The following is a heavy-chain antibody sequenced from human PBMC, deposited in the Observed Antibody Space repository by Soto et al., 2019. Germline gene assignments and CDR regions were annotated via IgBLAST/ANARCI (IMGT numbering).Heavy chain of an antibody. CDR3: GRDAPSGYRGGGHP. CDR2: ISPYNGDT. CDR1: GYTFTSYG. V-gene: IGHV1-18*01. Sequence: QVQLVQSGTEVKKPGASVMVSCKTSGYTFTSYGISWVRQAPGQGLEWMGLISPYNGDTIYARKFQGRVIVTADTARSTVYGGRGRWRSDDPAVYSCGRDAPSGYRGGGHPWGQGPLFTFSS. J-gene: IGHJ5*02. D-gene: IGHD5-12*01.